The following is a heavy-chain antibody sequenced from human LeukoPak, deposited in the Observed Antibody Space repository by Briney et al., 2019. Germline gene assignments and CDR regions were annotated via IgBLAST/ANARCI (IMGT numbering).Heavy chain of an antibody. CDR3: ARKTRSWYDY. CDR1: GGSISSSSYY. J-gene: IGHJ4*02. V-gene: IGHV4-39*01. Sequence: PSETLSLTCTVSGGSISSSSYYWGWIRQPPGKGLEWIGSIYYSGSTYYNPSLKSRVTISVDTSKNQFSLKLSSVTAADTAVYYCARKTRSWYDYWGQGTLVTVSS. D-gene: IGHD6-13*01. CDR2: IYYSGST.